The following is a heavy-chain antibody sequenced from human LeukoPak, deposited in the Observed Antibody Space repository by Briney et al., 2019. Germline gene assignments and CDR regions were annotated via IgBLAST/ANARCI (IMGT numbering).Heavy chain of an antibody. J-gene: IGHJ4*02. Sequence: GGSLRLSCAASGFTFSSYGMHWVRQAPGMGLHWVAFIRSDGSNKYYADSVKGRFTISRDNSKNTLYLQMNSLRAEDTALYYCASGGVWRIDYWGQGTLVTVSS. CDR2: IRSDGSNK. V-gene: IGHV3-30*02. CDR1: GFTFSSYG. CDR3: ASGGVWRIDY. D-gene: IGHD6-13*01.